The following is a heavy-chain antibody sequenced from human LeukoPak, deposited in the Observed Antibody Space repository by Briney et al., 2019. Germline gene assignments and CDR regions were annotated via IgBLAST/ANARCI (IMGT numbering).Heavy chain of an antibody. CDR1: GFTFSSYS. CDR2: ISSSSSYI. CDR3: ARVAQWLVPIDH. D-gene: IGHD6-19*01. V-gene: IGHV3-21*01. Sequence: PGGSLRLSCAASGFTFSSYSMTWVRQAPGKGLEWVSSISSSSSYIYYADSVKGRFTISRDNAKNSLYLQMNSLRAEDTAVYYCARVAQWLVPIDHWGQGTLVTVSS. J-gene: IGHJ4*02.